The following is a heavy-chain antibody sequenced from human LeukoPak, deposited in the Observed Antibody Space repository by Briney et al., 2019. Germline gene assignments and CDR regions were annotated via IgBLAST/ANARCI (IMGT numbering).Heavy chain of an antibody. Sequence: ASVKVSFKASGYTFTSYGISWVRQAPGQGLEWMGWISAYNGNTNYAQKLQGRVTMTTDTSTGTAYMELRSLRSDDTAVYYCAVAYGFGDDWFDPWGQGTLVTVSS. J-gene: IGHJ5*02. CDR1: GYTFTSYG. V-gene: IGHV1-18*01. CDR3: AVAYGFGDDWFDP. CDR2: ISAYNGNT. D-gene: IGHD3-10*01.